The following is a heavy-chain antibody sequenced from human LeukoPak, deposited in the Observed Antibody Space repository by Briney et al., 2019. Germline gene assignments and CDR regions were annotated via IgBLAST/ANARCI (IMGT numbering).Heavy chain of an antibody. CDR2: IYYIGNT. Sequence: SETLSLTCTVSGGSVSSYYWTWIRQPPGKGLEWIGYIYYIGNTNYNPSLKSRVSISVDTSKNQFSLRLSSVTAADTAVYYCARGGDYYGSGTYYAFDPWGQGTLVTVSS. V-gene: IGHV4-59*02. CDR1: GGSVSSYY. CDR3: ARGGDYYGSGTYYAFDP. J-gene: IGHJ5*02. D-gene: IGHD3-10*01.